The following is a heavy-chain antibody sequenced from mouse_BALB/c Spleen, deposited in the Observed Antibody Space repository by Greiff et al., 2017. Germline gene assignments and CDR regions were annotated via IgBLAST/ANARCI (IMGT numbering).Heavy chain of an antibody. V-gene: IGHV3-8*02. Sequence: EVQLQESGPSLVKPSQTLSLTCSVSGDSITSCYWNWIRKFPGNKLEYMGYISYSGSTYYNPSLKSRISITRNTSKNQYYMQLNSVTTEDTATYYCARSSSSAMNMFAYWGQGTLVTVSA. D-gene: IGHD2-4*01. CDR3: ARSSSSAMNMFAY. CDR2: ISYSGST. CDR1: GDSITSCY. J-gene: IGHJ3*01.